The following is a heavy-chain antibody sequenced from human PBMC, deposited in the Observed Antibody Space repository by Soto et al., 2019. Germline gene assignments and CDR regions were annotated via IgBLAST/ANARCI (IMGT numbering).Heavy chain of an antibody. D-gene: IGHD3-10*02. CDR1: RYAITSVYY. Sequence: SETLSLTCAVSRYAITSVYYWGWIRQPPGNGLEWIGSIHHTGSTSYNPSLTSRVTISVETSKKQFSLRLSSVTAADTAVYHCARDDSLVNMCLDXWGQGTLFPVSX. CDR3: ARDDSLVNMCLDX. V-gene: IGHV4-38-2*02. J-gene: IGHJ4*02. CDR2: IHHTGST.